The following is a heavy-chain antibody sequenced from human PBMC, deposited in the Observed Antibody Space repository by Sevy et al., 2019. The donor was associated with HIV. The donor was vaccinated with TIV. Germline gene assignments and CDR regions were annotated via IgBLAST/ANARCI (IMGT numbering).Heavy chain of an antibody. Sequence: GGSLRLSCAASGFTFSNSWMHWVRQGPGKGLVWVARINSDGQSYAESVKGRFRISSDNAKNTQFLQMNRLTNEDTAVYFCGRGTRGVVDHWGQRTLVTVSS. CDR2: INSDG. CDR3: GRGTRGVVDH. J-gene: IGHJ4*02. D-gene: IGHD3-10*01. V-gene: IGHV3-74*01. CDR1: GFTFSNSW.